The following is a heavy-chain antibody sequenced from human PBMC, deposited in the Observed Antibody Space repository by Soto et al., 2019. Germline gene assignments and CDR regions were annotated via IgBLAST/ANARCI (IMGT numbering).Heavy chain of an antibody. CDR3: GRDEYNNGRNWLNP. CDR1: GYSFSNSG. D-gene: IGHD2-8*01. CDR2: ISTYNGNT. J-gene: IGHJ5*02. Sequence: ASVKVSCTASGYSFSNSGFSWMRQAPGQGLEWMGWISTYNGNTNYEQKFQGRLSMTRDTSTTTAFMELTTLRSDDTAVYYCGRDEYNNGRNWLNPWGQGTLVTVSS. V-gene: IGHV1-18*01.